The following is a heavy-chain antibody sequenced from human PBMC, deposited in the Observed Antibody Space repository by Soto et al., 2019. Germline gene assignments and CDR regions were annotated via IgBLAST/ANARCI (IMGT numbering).Heavy chain of an antibody. CDR1: GGTFSSYT. D-gene: IGHD2-2*01. V-gene: IGHV1-69*04. CDR3: ARDGSPRGYCSSTSCSGGMDV. CDR2: IIPILGIA. Sequence: SVKVSCKASGGTFSSYTISWVRQAPGQGLEWMGRIIPILGIANYAQKFQGRVTITADKSTSTAYMELSSLRSEDTAVYYCARDGSPRGYCSSTSCSGGMDVWGKGTTVTVSS. J-gene: IGHJ6*04.